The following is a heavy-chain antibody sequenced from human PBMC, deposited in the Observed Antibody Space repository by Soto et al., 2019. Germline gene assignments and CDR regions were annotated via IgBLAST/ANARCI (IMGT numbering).Heavy chain of an antibody. J-gene: IGHJ6*04. CDR2: IDWDADK. CDR3: ACIALRRGNLAIDV. D-gene: IGHD3-16*01. V-gene: IGHV2-70*18. CDR1: GFSFSTSEMC. Sequence: SGTSLVNPTHTLTLTCTFCGFSFSTSEMCVTWVRQPPGKALEWLALIDWDADKYYSTSLKTRLSISTDTSKNQVVLTMTKMDPVDKHTYYCACIALRRGNLAIDVRGKATT.